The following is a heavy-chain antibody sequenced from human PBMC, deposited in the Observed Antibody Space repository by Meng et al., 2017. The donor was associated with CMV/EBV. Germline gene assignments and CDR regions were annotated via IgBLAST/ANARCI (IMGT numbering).Heavy chain of an antibody. Sequence: GSLRLSCTVSGASVNSGIYYWSWIRQPPGKGLEWIGYIYYSGTTNYNPSLKSRVTISADTSKNQFSLKLTSVTAADTAIYYCARDNCSGGTCSPGDHWGQGTLVTVSS. CDR3: ARDNCSGGTCSPGDH. D-gene: IGHD2-15*01. CDR2: IYYSGTT. CDR1: GASVNSGIYY. V-gene: IGHV4-61*01. J-gene: IGHJ4*02.